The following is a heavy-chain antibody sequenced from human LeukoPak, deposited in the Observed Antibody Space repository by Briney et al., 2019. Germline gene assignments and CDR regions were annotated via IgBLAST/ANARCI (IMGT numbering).Heavy chain of an antibody. CDR1: GGSISDYY. J-gene: IGHJ4*02. Sequence: SETLSLTCTVSGGSISDYYWSWIRRPPGKGLEWIAYINYSGNTDYNPSLKSRVTISVDTSKNHFSLKLNSVTAADRAVYYCARLHVLNNSVLHHFDRWGQGTLVTVSS. CDR3: ARLHVLNNSVLHHFDR. D-gene: IGHD1/OR15-1a*01. CDR2: INYSGNT. V-gene: IGHV4-59*08.